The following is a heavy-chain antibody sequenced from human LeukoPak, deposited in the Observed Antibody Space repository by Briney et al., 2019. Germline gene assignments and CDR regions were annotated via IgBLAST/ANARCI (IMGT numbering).Heavy chain of an antibody. Sequence: SETLSLTYTVSGGSISSYYWSWIRLPAGKGLEWIGRIYTSGSTNYNPSLKSRVTMSVDTSKNQFSLKLSSVTAADTAVYYCAREGKLTGYFGGLGFNYWGQGILVTVSS. CDR3: AREGKLTGYFGGLGFNY. D-gene: IGHD6-19*01. J-gene: IGHJ4*02. CDR1: GGSISSYY. CDR2: IYTSGST. V-gene: IGHV4-4*07.